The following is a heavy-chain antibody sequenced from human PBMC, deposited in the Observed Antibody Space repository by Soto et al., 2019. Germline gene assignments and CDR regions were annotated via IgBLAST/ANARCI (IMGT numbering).Heavy chain of an antibody. J-gene: IGHJ4*02. CDR2: IKQDGNEK. CDR3: AIGNSLAGEY. V-gene: IGHV3-7*05. D-gene: IGHD2-15*01. Sequence: EVQLVESGGGLVQPGGSLRLSCAASGFTFSSYWMSWVRQAPGKGLEWVANIKQDGNEKYYVDSVKGRFTISGDNAKNSVHLQMNSLTAEDTAMYYCAIGNSLAGEYWGEGTLVIVS. CDR1: GFTFSSYW.